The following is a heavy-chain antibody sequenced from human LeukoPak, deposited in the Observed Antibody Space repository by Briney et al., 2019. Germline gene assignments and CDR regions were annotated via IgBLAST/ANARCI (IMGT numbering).Heavy chain of an antibody. CDR3: ARGYSGYDFGRYFDS. Sequence: GGSLRLACAASRFNFDDYGMSWVRQAPGKGLEWVSGINWNGASTSYADSVKGRFTISRDNAKNSLYLQMNSLRDEDTALYYCARGYSGYDFGRYFDSWGQGTLVTVSS. V-gene: IGHV3-20*04. D-gene: IGHD5-12*01. CDR1: RFNFDDYG. J-gene: IGHJ4*02. CDR2: INWNGAST.